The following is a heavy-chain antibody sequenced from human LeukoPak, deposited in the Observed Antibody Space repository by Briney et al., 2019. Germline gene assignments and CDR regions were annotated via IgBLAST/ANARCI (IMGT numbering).Heavy chain of an antibody. D-gene: IGHD3-10*01. J-gene: IGHJ6*02. CDR3: ARDGRDEDHYGSGSGDGMDV. Sequence: GGSLRLTCAASGFTFSSYWMSWVRQAPGKGLEWVANIKQDGSEKYYVDSVKGRVTISRDNAKNSLYLQMNSLRAEDTAVYYCARDGRDEDHYGSGSGDGMDVWGQGTTVTVSS. V-gene: IGHV3-7*01. CDR1: GFTFSSYW. CDR2: IKQDGSEK.